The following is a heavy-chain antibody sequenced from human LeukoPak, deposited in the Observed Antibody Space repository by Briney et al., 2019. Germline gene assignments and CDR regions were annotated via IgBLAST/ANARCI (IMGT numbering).Heavy chain of an antibody. V-gene: IGHV4-61*01. CDR2: IFHSGSI. Sequence: RPSETLSLTCTVSGGSVSNGYYYWSWIRQPPGKGLEWIGYIFHSGSINNNPSLKSRVTISVDTSKNQFSLKLTSVTAADTAVYYCARTLGYCSGGSCYPDAFDIWGQGTMVTVSS. CDR1: GGSVSNGYYY. J-gene: IGHJ3*02. D-gene: IGHD2-15*01. CDR3: ARTLGYCSGGSCYPDAFDI.